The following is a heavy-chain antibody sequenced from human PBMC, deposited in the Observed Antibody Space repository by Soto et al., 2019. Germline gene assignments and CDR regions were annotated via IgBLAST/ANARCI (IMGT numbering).Heavy chain of an antibody. J-gene: IGHJ4*02. D-gene: IGHD2-15*01. CDR2: IYFSGST. V-gene: IGHV4-59*01. Sequence: SETLSLTCTVSGGSISSYYWSWIRQPPGKGLEWIGYIYFSGSTDYNPSLKSRVTISVDTSKNQFSLKLSSVTAADTAVYYCARIRNCSGGSCYNFDYWGQGTLVTVSS. CDR1: GGSISSYY. CDR3: ARIRNCSGGSCYNFDY.